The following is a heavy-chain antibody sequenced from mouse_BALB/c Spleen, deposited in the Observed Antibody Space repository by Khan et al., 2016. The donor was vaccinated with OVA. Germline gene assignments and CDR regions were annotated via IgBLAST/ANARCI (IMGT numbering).Heavy chain of an antibody. CDR1: GFNIKDTY. D-gene: IGHD2-1*01. CDR2: IDPANGNT. V-gene: IGHV14-3*02. Sequence: VQLKESGAELVKPGASVKLSCTASGFNIKDTYMHWVKQRPEQGLEWIGRIDPANGNTKYDPKFQGKATITADTSSNTAYLQLSSLTSEDTAVYYCARNGIYYYAMDYWGQGTSVTVSS. J-gene: IGHJ4*01. CDR3: ARNGIYYYAMDY.